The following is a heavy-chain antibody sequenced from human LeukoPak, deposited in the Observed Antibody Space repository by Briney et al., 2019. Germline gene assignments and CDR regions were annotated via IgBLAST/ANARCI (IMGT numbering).Heavy chain of an antibody. Sequence: ASVKVSCKASGYTFTGYYMHWVRQAPGQGLEWMGWINPNSGGTNYAQKFQGRVTMTRDTSISTAYMELSRLRSDDTAVYYCARDLYYYDSSGYYEESDYWGQGTLVTVSS. CDR3: ARDLYYYDSSGYYEESDY. CDR2: INPNSGGT. D-gene: IGHD3-22*01. V-gene: IGHV1-2*02. CDR1: GYTFTGYY. J-gene: IGHJ4*02.